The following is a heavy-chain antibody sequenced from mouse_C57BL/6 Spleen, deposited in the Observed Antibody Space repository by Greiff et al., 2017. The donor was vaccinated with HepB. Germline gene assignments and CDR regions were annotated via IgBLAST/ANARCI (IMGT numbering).Heavy chain of an antibody. J-gene: IGHJ3*01. CDR1: GFTFSDFY. V-gene: IGHV7-1*01. Sequence: DVKLVESGGGLVQSGRSLRLSCATSGFTFSDFYMEWVRQAPGKGLEWIAASRNKANDYTTEYSASVKGRFIVSRDTSQSILYLQMNALRAEDTAIYYCARDGPYDYAFAYWGQGTLVTVSA. CDR3: ARDGPYDYAFAY. CDR2: SRNKANDYTT. D-gene: IGHD2-4*01.